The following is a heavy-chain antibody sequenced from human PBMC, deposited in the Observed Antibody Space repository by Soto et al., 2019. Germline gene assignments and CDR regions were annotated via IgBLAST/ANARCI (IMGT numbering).Heavy chain of an antibody. V-gene: IGHV3-30*18. CDR1: GFTFSSYG. J-gene: IGHJ4*02. Sequence: QVQLVESGGGVVQPGRSLRLSCAASGFTFSSYGMHWVRQAPGKGLERVAVISYDGSNKYYADSVKGRFTISRDNSKNTLYLQMNSQRAEDTAVYYCANVHYDYWGQGTLVTVSS. CDR2: ISYDGSNK. CDR3: ANVHYDY. D-gene: IGHD1-1*01.